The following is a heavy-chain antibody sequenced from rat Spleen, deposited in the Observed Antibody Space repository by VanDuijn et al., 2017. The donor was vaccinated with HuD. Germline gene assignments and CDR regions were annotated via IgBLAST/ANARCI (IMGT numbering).Heavy chain of an antibody. CDR1: GFTFSDFN. Sequence: EVQLVESGGGLVQPGRSLKFSCAASGFTFSDFNMAWVRQAPTKGLEWVAYISAGGDNTYYRDSVKGRFTISRDNAKSTLYLQMGSLRSEDTATYYCVNTYYGYWFGYWGQGTLVTVSS. CDR3: VNTYYGYWFGY. V-gene: IGHV5S23*01. J-gene: IGHJ3*01. D-gene: IGHD1-9*01. CDR2: ISAGGDNT.